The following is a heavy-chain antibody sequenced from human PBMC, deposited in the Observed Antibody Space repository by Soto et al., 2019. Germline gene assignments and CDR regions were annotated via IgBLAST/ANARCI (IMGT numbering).Heavy chain of an antibody. CDR3: ARGSIAAAGRPLHFDY. V-gene: IGHV4-39*01. J-gene: IGHJ4*02. CDR1: GGSISSSSYY. CDR2: IYYSGST. Sequence: QLQLQESGPGLVKPSETLSLTCTVSGGSISSSSYYWGWIRQPPGKGLEWIGSIYYSGSTYYNPSLKSRVTISVDTSKNQFSLKLSSVTAADTAVYYCARGSIAAAGRPLHFDYWGQGTLVTVSS. D-gene: IGHD6-13*01.